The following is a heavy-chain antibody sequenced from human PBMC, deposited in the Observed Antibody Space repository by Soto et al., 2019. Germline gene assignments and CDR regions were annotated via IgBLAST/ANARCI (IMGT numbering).Heavy chain of an antibody. J-gene: IGHJ6*02. CDR1: GYTFTSYY. CDR2: INPSGGST. V-gene: IGHV1-46*01. CDR3: AGWERGGSGDRYGMDV. Sequence: QVQLVQSGAEVKKPGASVKVSCKASGYTFTSYYRHWVRQAPGQGLECMGIINPSGGSTSYAQKFQGRVTMTRDTSTSTVYMELSRLRSADTVVYYCAGWERGGSGDRYGMDVWGQGTTVTVSS. D-gene: IGHD3-10*01.